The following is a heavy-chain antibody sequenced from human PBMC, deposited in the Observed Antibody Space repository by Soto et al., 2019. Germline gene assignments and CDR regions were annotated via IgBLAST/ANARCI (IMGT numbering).Heavy chain of an antibody. J-gene: IGHJ3*02. Sequence: ASVKVSCKASGYTFTSYGISWVRQAPGQGLEWMGWISAYNGNTNYAQKLQGRVTMTTDTSTSTAYMELRSLRSDDTAVYYCARDPGIAVADDAFDIWGQGTMVTVSS. V-gene: IGHV1-18*04. CDR1: GYTFTSYG. D-gene: IGHD6-19*01. CDR3: ARDPGIAVADDAFDI. CDR2: ISAYNGNT.